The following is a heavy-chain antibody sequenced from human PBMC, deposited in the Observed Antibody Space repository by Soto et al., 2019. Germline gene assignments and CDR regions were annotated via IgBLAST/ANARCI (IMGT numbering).Heavy chain of an antibody. Sequence: SETLPLTCAVYGGSISSYYWSWIRQPPGKGLEWIGYIYYSGSTNYNPSLKSRVTISVDTSKNQFSLKLSSVTAADTAVYYCARGDTQLYVWFDPWGQGTLVTVSS. CDR2: IYYSGST. J-gene: IGHJ5*02. V-gene: IGHV4-59*01. D-gene: IGHD3-10*02. CDR1: GGSISSYY. CDR3: ARGDTQLYVWFDP.